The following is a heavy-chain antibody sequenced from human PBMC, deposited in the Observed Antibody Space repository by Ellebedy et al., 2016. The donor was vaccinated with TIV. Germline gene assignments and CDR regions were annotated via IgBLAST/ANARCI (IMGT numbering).Heavy chain of an antibody. J-gene: IGHJ4*02. Sequence: PGGSLRLSCAASGFNFNSYSMNWVRQAPGKGLEWVSYISSSSGTIYYADSVKGRFTISRDNAKNSLYLQMNSLRADDTAVYYCAKGTQWLGRTCFDYWGQGTLVTVSS. D-gene: IGHD6-19*01. CDR3: AKGTQWLGRTCFDY. CDR1: GFNFNSYS. V-gene: IGHV3-48*01. CDR2: ISSSSGTI.